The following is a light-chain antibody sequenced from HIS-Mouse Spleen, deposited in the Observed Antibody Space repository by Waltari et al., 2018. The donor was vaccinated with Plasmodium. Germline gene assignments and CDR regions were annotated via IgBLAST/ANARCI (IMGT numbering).Light chain of an antibody. V-gene: IGLV3-10*01. J-gene: IGLJ3*02. CDR2: EDS. CDR1: ALPKKY. Sequence: SYELTQPPSVSVSPGQTARITCSGDALPKKYAYWYQQKSGKAPVLVIYEDSKRPAGIPEGFAGSRSGTTATLTISGAQVEDEADYYCYSTDSSGKHRVFGGGTKLTVL. CDR3: YSTDSSGKHRV.